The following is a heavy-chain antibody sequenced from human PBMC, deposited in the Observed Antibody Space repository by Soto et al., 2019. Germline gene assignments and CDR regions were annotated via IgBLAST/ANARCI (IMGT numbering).Heavy chain of an antibody. V-gene: IGHV3-33*01. Sequence: PGGSLRLSCVASEFTFSSYGMHWVRQAPGKGPEWVALIWYDGSEKYFADSVKDRFTISRDNSKNTLYLQMNSLRAEDTAVYYCARDRIATAGNHYFDYLGQGTLVTVSS. J-gene: IGHJ4*02. CDR3: ARDRIATAGNHYFDY. D-gene: IGHD6-13*01. CDR1: EFTFSSYG. CDR2: IWYDGSEK.